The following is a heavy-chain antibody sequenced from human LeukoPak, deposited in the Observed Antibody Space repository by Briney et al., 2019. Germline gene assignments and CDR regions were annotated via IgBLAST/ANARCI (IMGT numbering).Heavy chain of an antibody. Sequence: PGGSLRLSCEASGFTFRTYWMSWVRQAPGKGLEWVANIKHDGSEKYYVDSVKGRFTISRDNAKNSLYLQMNSLRAEDTAVYYCARDYFYPMDVWGQGTTVTVSS. CDR2: IKHDGSEK. V-gene: IGHV3-7*04. J-gene: IGHJ6*02. CDR3: ARDYFYPMDV. CDR1: GFTFRTYW.